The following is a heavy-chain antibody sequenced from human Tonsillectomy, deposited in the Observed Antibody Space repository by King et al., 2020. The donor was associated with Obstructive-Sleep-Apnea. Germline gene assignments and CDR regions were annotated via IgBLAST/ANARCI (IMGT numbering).Heavy chain of an antibody. J-gene: IGHJ4*02. D-gene: IGHD2-8*01. V-gene: IGHV3-9*01. Sequence: VQLVESGGDLVQPGRSLRLSCAASGFTFHDYAMHWVRQTPGKGLEWVSGISWSGDSAVYADSVKGRFTISRDNAKNSLYLQMNSLRTEDTALYYCAKERAPVVLMCFGKITSDFDYWGQGNLVTVSS. CDR2: ISWSGDSA. CDR1: GFTFHDYA. CDR3: AKERAPVVLMCFGKITSDFDY.